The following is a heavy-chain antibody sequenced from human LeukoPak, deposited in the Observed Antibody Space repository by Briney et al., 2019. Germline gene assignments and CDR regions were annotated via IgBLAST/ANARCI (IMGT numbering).Heavy chain of an antibody. J-gene: IGHJ3*02. V-gene: IGHV3-30*04. CDR1: GFTFSSYA. CDR3: STEGGGGAFDI. D-gene: IGHD3-16*01. Sequence: GGSLRLSCAASGFTFSSYAMHWVRQAPGKGLEWVAVILYDGSNKYYADSVKGRFTISRDNSKNTLYLQMNSLRAEDTAVYYCSTEGGGGAFDIWGQGKMVTVSS. CDR2: ILYDGSNK.